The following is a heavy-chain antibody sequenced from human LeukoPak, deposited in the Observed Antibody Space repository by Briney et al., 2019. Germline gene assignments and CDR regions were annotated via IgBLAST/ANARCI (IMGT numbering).Heavy chain of an antibody. J-gene: IGHJ4*02. CDR2: IYYSGST. CDR3: ARGREYGSSWYALGY. D-gene: IGHD6-13*01. V-gene: IGHV4-61*01. Sequence: PSETLSLTCTVSGGSVSSGSYYWSWIRQPPGKGLEWIGYIYYSGSTNYNPSLKSRVTISVDTSKNQFSLKLSSVTAADTAVYYCARGREYGSSWYALGYWGQGTLVTVSS. CDR1: GGSVSSGSYY.